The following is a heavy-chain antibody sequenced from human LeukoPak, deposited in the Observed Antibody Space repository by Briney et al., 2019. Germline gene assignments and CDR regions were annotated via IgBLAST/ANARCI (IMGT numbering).Heavy chain of an antibody. CDR2: IYYSGST. Sequence: SETLSLTCTVSGGSISSGGYYWSWIRQHPGKGLEWIGYIYYSGSTYYNPSLKSRVTISVDTSKNQFSLKLSSVTAADTAVYYCARSGSYSPYYFDYWRQGTLVTVSS. CDR3: ARSGSYSPYYFDY. V-gene: IGHV4-31*03. J-gene: IGHJ4*02. D-gene: IGHD1-26*01. CDR1: GGSISSGGYY.